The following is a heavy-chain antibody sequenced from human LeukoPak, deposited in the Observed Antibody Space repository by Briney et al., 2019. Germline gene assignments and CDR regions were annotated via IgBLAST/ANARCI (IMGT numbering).Heavy chain of an antibody. J-gene: IGHJ4*02. V-gene: IGHV3-53*05. CDR1: GFTVSSNY. Sequence: GGSLRLSCAASGFTVSSNYKSWVRQAPGKGLEWVSVIYSGGSTYYADSVKGRFTISRDNSKNTLYLQMNSLRAEDTAVYYCARDRTIFGVVMIFDYWGPGNPGHRLL. CDR3: ARDRTIFGVVMIFDY. D-gene: IGHD3-3*01. CDR2: IYSGGST.